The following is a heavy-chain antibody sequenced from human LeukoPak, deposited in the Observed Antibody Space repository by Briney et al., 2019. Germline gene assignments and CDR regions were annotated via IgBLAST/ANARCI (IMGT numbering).Heavy chain of an antibody. CDR1: GYTFTGYY. V-gene: IGHV1-2*02. Sequence: GASVKVSCKASGYTFTGYYMHWVRQAPGQGLEWMGWINPNSGGTNYAQKFQGRVTMTRDTSISTAYMELSRLRSDDTAVYYCARDTSGSSSEFDYWGQGTLVTVSS. J-gene: IGHJ4*02. CDR2: INPNSGGT. CDR3: ARDTSGSSSEFDY. D-gene: IGHD1-26*01.